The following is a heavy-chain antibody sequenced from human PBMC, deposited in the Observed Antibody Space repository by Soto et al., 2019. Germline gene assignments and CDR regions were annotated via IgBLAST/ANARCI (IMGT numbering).Heavy chain of an antibody. V-gene: IGHV3-30*18. CDR3: AKASYGAGSYTDY. CDR1: GFTFSSYG. Sequence: QVQLVESGGGVVQPGRSLRLSCAASGFTFSSYGMHWVRQAPGKGLEWVAVISYDGSNKYYADSVKGRFTISRDNSKNTLYLQMNSLRAEDKAVYYCAKASYGAGSYTDYWGQGTLVTVSS. J-gene: IGHJ4*02. CDR2: ISYDGSNK. D-gene: IGHD3-10*01.